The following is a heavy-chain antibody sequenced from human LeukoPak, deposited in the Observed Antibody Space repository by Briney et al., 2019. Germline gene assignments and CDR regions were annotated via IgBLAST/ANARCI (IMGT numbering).Heavy chain of an antibody. CDR2: FHPNSGVT. CDR3: ARLPTGVAGTDDS. CDR1: GYTFTGYY. Sequence: ASVKVSCKASGYTFTGYYMHWVRQVPGQGLEILGWFHPNSGVTNYAQNFQGRVTMTSDTSISTAYMELSSLTTDDTAVYYCARLPTGVAGTDDSWGQGTLVTVSS. D-gene: IGHD6-19*01. V-gene: IGHV1-2*02. J-gene: IGHJ4*02.